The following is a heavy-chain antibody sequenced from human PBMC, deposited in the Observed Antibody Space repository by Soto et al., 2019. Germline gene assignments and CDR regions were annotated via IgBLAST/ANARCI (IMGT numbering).Heavy chain of an antibody. J-gene: IGHJ4*02. CDR1: GFTFNTYG. Sequence: GGSLRLSCTTSGFTFNTYGMHWVRQAPGKGLEWVAIIWYDGSNKYYADSVKGRFTISRDNSKNTLYLQMNSLRAEDTALYYCARAAAARPAAWYWGQGTLVTVSS. CDR2: IWYDGSNK. CDR3: ARAAAARPAAWY. D-gene: IGHD6-6*01. V-gene: IGHV3-33*08.